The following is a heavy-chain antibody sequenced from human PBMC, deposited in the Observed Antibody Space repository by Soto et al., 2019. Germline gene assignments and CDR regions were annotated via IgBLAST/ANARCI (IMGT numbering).Heavy chain of an antibody. CDR3: AKDGGYCSGGSCFFDY. D-gene: IGHD2-15*01. CDR1: GFTFDDYA. Sequence: EVQLVESGGGLVQPGRSLRLSCAASGFTFDDYAMHWVRQAPGKGLEWVSGISWNSGSIGYADSVKGRFTISRDNAKNSLYLQMNSLRAEDTALYYCAKDGGYCSGGSCFFDYWGQGTLVTVSS. CDR2: ISWNSGSI. J-gene: IGHJ4*02. V-gene: IGHV3-9*01.